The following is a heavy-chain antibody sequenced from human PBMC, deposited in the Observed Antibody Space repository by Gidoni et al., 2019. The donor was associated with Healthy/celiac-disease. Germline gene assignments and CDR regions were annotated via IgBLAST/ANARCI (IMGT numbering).Heavy chain of an antibody. CDR3: ARDLNWGYDY. CDR2: IWDDGSNK. D-gene: IGHD7-27*01. CDR1: GFTFSSYG. V-gene: IGHV3-33*01. J-gene: IGHJ4*02. Sequence: QVQLVESGGGVVQPGRSLRLSCAASGFTFSSYGMHWVRQAPGKGLEWVAVIWDDGSNKYYADSVKGRFTISRDNSKNTLYLQMNSLRAEDTAVYYCARDLNWGYDYWGQGTLVTVSS.